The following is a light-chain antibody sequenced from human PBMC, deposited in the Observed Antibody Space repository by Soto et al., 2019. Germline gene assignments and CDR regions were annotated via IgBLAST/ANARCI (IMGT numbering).Light chain of an antibody. CDR3: SSSSSSTTLSVV. CDR2: GVT. Sequence: QSALTQTASVSGSPGQSITISSTGTSSDVGGYNYVSWYQQHPGKASKLMISGVTNRPSGVSNRFSGSKSGNTASLTISGLQAEDEDDYCCSSSSSSTTLSVVFGGGTQLTVL. CDR1: SSDVGGYNY. V-gene: IGLV2-14*01. J-gene: IGLJ2*01.